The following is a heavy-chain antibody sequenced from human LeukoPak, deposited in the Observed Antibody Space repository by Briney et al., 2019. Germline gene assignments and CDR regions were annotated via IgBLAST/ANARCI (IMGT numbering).Heavy chain of an antibody. V-gene: IGHV3-23*01. D-gene: IGHD5-12*01. CDR2: ICGSRGDT. CDR1: RFTFRGDA. J-gene: IGHJ4*02. CDR3: AKVGLGYAGYDSGGYAYGD. Sequence: GSLRLSRVASRFTFRGDAMSWGRQGPGEGVECVLAICGSRGDTHYADSVKVLFTICRANYKNTLYLKMNSLRDEDTAEYYCAKVGLGYAGYDSGGYAYGDWGQGTLVTVSS.